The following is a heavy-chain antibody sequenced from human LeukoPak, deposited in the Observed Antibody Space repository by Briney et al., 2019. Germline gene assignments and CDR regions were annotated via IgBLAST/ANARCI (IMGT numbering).Heavy chain of an antibody. CDR3: ATDGVGSRGYGDLDY. Sequence: GGSLRLSCAASGFTFSTYALSWVRQAPGRGLEWVSGISGSGVSTFYADSVKGRFTISRDNSKNTLYLQMNSLRAEDTAVYYCATDGVGSRGYGDLDYWGQGTLVTVSS. CDR2: ISGSGVST. CDR1: GFTFSTYA. D-gene: IGHD3-22*01. J-gene: IGHJ4*02. V-gene: IGHV3-23*01.